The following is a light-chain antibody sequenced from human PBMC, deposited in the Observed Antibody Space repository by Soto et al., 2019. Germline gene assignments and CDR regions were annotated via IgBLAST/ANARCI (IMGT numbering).Light chain of an antibody. V-gene: IGKV3-11*01. Sequence: EIVLTQSPATLSLSPGERATLSCRASQSVSSYLAWYQQKPGQAPRLLIYDASNRATGIPARFSGSGSGTDFTLTISSLVPEDFAVYYCQQRSTFGQGTKLEIK. CDR3: QQRST. CDR1: QSVSSY. CDR2: DAS. J-gene: IGKJ2*01.